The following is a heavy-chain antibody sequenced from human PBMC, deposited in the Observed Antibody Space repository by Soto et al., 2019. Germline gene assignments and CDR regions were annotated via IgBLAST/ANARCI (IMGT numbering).Heavy chain of an antibody. CDR1: GASIRSNNR. J-gene: IGHJ4*02. Sequence: PSETLSLTCAVSGASIRSNNRRSWVRQPPGKGLEWIGEIFHSGRTNYNPSLKTRLTISVDKSKNQFSLKLSSVTAADTAVYYCARVYSGSYSDSWGRGTLVTVSS. V-gene: IGHV4-4*02. CDR3: ARVYSGSYSDS. CDR2: IFHSGRT. D-gene: IGHD1-26*01.